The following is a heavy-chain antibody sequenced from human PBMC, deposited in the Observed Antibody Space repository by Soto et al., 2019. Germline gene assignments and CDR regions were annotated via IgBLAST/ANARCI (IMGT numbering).Heavy chain of an antibody. CDR2: TNPNSGGT. J-gene: IGHJ6*02. CDR1: GDTLTVYY. V-gene: IGHV1-2*02. Sequence: ASVKVCCKASGDTLTVYYMHWVRQAPGQGLEWMGWTNPNSGGTNYAQKFQGRVTMTRDTSIRTAYMELSRLRSDDTAVYYCARSIAAAGTPYYYYYGMDVWAQGTTVTVSS. CDR3: ARSIAAAGTPYYYYYGMDV. D-gene: IGHD6-13*01.